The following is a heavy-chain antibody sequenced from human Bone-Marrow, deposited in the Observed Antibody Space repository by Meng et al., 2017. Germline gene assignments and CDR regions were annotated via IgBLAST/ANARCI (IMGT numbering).Heavy chain of an antibody. Sequence: GESLKISCAASGFTFSSYWMHWVRQAPGKGLVWVSRINSDGSSTSYADSVKGRFTISRDNAKNTLYLQMNSLRAEDTAVYYCARGQRITMVRGPEFDPKWSQHVDYWGQGTLVTVSS. CDR3: ARGQRITMVRGPEFDPKWSQHVDY. CDR1: GFTFSSYW. V-gene: IGHV3-74*01. J-gene: IGHJ4*02. CDR2: INSDGSST. D-gene: IGHD3-10*01.